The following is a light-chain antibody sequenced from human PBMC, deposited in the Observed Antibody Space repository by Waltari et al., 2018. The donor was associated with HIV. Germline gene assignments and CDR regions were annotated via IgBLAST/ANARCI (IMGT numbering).Light chain of an antibody. CDR3: QQYYGTPPT. J-gene: IGKJ1*01. V-gene: IGKV4-1*01. CDR2: WAS. Sequence: DIVMTQSPESLAVSLGERATINCKSSQSVLYNSNNKNYLAWYQQKPGQPPKLRIYWASTRESGVPDRFSGSGSGTDFTLTISSLQAEDVAVYYCQQYYGTPPTFGQGTKVEIK. CDR1: QSVLYNSNNKNY.